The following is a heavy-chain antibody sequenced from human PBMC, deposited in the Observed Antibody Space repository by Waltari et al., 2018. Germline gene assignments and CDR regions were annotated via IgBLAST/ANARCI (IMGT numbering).Heavy chain of an antibody. J-gene: IGHJ6*02. CDR1: GGSISSYY. Sequence: QVQLQESGPGLVKPSETLSLTCTVSGGSISSYYWSWIRQPPGKGLEWFGYIYYSGSPNDHPSLKGRVPISVCTSKNQFSLKLSAVTAADTAVYYCARDGGLRYYDSSGYYYHYGMDVWGQGTTVTVSS. CDR3: ARDGGLRYYDSSGYYYHYGMDV. D-gene: IGHD3-22*01. CDR2: IYYSGSP. V-gene: IGHV4-59*01.